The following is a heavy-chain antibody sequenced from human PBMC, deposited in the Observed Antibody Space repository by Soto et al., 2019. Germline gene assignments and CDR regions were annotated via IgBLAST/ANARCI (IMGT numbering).Heavy chain of an antibody. CDR1: GGSISSGGYY. CDR2: IYYTGSL. Sequence: QVQLQESGPGLVKPSQTLSLTCTVSGGSISSGGYYLSWIRQHPGKGLEWIGYIYYTGSLYYHPSLKSRVTISVDTSKNQCSLKLSSVTAADTAVYYCARDLRFRAFYGMYVWGQGTTVTVSS. CDR3: ARDLRFRAFYGMYV. V-gene: IGHV4-31*03. D-gene: IGHD3-10*01. J-gene: IGHJ6*02.